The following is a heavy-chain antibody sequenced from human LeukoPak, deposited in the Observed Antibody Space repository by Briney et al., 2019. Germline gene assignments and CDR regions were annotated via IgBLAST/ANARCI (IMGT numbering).Heavy chain of an antibody. CDR3: ARMQGTSYSDGGYWFDP. CDR1: GFALRTTGMR. D-gene: IGHD6-6*01. V-gene: IGHV2-70*04. CDR2: IDWDDDQ. J-gene: IGHJ5*02. Sequence: ESGPALLQPTPTLTLTCTFSGFALRTTGMRVRWIRQSPGKAVEWLSPIDWDDDQFYSASLKTRLTIPKDTSKNQVVLTMTNMDPVDTATYYCARMQGTSYSDGGYWFDPWGQGTLVTVSS.